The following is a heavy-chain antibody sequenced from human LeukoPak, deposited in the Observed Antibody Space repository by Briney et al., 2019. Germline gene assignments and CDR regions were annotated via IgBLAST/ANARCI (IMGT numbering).Heavy chain of an antibody. V-gene: IGHV3-30*02. J-gene: IGHJ6*03. CDR2: IRYDGTNK. CDR3: AKDRDYGDYPSAYYYYMDV. D-gene: IGHD4-17*01. Sequence: GGSLRLSCAASGFTFSTYGIHWVRQAPGKGLEWVAFIRYDGTNKWYADSVKGRFTISRGNSKNMLYLQMNSLRAEDTAVYHCAKDRDYGDYPSAYYYYMDVWGKGTTVTVSS. CDR1: GFTFSTYG.